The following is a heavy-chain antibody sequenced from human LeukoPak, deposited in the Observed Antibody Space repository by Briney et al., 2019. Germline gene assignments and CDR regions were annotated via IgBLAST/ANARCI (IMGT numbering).Heavy chain of an antibody. CDR3: ASLPEYCSSTSCYLSY. V-gene: IGHV1-69*04. J-gene: IGHJ4*02. CDR2: IIPILGIA. CDR1: GGTFSSYA. D-gene: IGHD2-2*01. Sequence: SVKVSCKAPGGTFSSYAISWVRQAPGQGLEWMGRIIPILGIANYAQKFQGRVTITADKSTSTAYMELSSLRSEDTAVYYCASLPEYCSSTSCYLSYWGQGTLVTVSS.